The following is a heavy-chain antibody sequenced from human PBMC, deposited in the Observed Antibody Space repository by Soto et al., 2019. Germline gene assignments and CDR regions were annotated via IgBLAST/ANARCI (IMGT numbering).Heavy chain of an antibody. D-gene: IGHD3-3*01. CDR2: IYNSGIT. CDR1: GGSISSGDYS. CDR3: ARGVTVFGLVSRFWFDP. J-gene: IGHJ5*02. V-gene: IGHV4-30-4*01. Sequence: SETLSLTCTVSGGSISSGDYSWSWVRQSPGKGLDFIGHIYNSGITYYNPSLKSRVVISIDTSRNQFSLRLNSLTAADRAVYFCARGVTVFGLVSRFWFDPWGQGTVVTVSS.